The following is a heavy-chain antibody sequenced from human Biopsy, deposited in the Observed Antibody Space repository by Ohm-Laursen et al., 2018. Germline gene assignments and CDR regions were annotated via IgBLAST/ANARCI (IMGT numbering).Heavy chain of an antibody. CDR3: ASLGRYCSGENCYGIDY. Sequence: PSETLSLTWTVTDKSINKYYWSWLRQPAGKGLEYIGRILFSGDTNPDYNPSLKGRVTMSVDTSKNQFSLRLSSVTAADTAVYYCASLGRYCSGENCYGIDYWGQGTLVTVSS. CDR1: DKSINKYY. CDR2: ILFSGDT. J-gene: IGHJ4*02. D-gene: IGHD2-15*01. V-gene: IGHV4-4*07.